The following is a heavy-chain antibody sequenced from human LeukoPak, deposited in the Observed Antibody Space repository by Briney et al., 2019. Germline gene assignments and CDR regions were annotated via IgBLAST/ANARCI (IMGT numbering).Heavy chain of an antibody. CDR3: ARAREYSSSSRRTFDY. Sequence: VSVRVSCKASGYTFTGYYMHWVRQAPGQGLEWMGWINPNSGGTNYAQKFQGRVTMTRDTSISTAYMELSRLRSDDTAVYYCARAREYSSSSRRTFDYWGQGTLVTVSS. J-gene: IGHJ4*02. D-gene: IGHD6-6*01. CDR1: GYTFTGYY. CDR2: INPNSGGT. V-gene: IGHV1-2*02.